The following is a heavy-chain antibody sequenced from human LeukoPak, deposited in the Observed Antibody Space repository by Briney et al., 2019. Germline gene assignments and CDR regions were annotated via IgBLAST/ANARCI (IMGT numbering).Heavy chain of an antibody. V-gene: IGHV3-74*01. Sequence: PGGSLRLSCAASGITFSSYWMHWVRQVPGKGLEWLSYIKSDGTNTGYADPVKGRFTVSRDNAKNTLYLEMNSLGGEDTAVYYFSRTPRIDDKRGYLQDAFDLWGQGTMVTVSS. J-gene: IGHJ3*01. CDR1: GITFSSYW. CDR3: SRTPRIDDKRGYLQDAFDL. CDR2: IKSDGTNT. D-gene: IGHD3-3*01.